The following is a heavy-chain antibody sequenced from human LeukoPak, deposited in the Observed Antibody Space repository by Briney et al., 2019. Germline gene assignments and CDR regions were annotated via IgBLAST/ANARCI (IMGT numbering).Heavy chain of an antibody. CDR1: GFTLSSYE. CDR3: ARVFPNLLRSSYLDY. V-gene: IGHV3-48*03. CDR2: ISSSGSTI. Sequence: GGSLRLSCAASGFTLSSYEINWVRQAPGKGLEWVSYISSSGSTIYYADSVKGRFTISRDNAKNSLSLQMNSLRAEDTAVYYCARVFPNLLRSSYLDYWGQGTLVTVSS. D-gene: IGHD1-14*01. J-gene: IGHJ4*02.